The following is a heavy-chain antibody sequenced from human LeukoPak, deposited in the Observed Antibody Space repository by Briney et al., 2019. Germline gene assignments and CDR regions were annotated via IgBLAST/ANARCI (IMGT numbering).Heavy chain of an antibody. V-gene: IGHV1-2*02. CDR3: ARDGYCSGGSCHSFEY. J-gene: IGHJ4*02. CDR2: INPNSGGT. CDR1: GYTFTGYY. Sequence: ASVKVSCKASGYTFTGYYMHWVRQAPGQGLEWMGWINPNSGGTNYAQKFQGGVTMTRDTSISTAYMELSRLRSDDTAVYFCARDGYCSGGSCHSFEYWGQGTLVTVSS. D-gene: IGHD2-15*01.